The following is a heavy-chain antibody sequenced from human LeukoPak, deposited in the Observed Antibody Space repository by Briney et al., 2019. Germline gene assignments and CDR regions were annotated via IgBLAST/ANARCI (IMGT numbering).Heavy chain of an antibody. V-gene: IGHV1-46*01. CDR1: GYSFTSYY. CDR3: ARGGWVRGVITRNGLDY. D-gene: IGHD3-10*01. CDR2: INSSDGRT. J-gene: IGHJ4*02. Sequence: ASVKVSCKASGYSFTSYYMHWVRQAPGQGLEWMGIINSSDGRTRYAQKFQGRVTMTRDTSTSTAYMELSSLRSDDTAVYYCARGGWVRGVITRNGLDYWGQGTLVTVSS.